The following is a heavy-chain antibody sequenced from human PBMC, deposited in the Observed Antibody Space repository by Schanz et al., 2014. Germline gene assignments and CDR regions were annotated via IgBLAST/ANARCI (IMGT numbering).Heavy chain of an antibody. CDR3: ARSGVDV. CDR1: GFTFSSYG. CDR2: VCYDGSKK. V-gene: IGHV3-33*01. Sequence: KLVESGGGVVQPGRSLRLSCAASGFTFSSYGMHWVRQVPGKGLEWVAVVCYDGSKKYYADSVKGRFTTSRDNSKNTMYLQMNSLRAEDTAVYYCARSGVDVWGQGTTVTVSS. J-gene: IGHJ6*02. D-gene: IGHD3-10*01.